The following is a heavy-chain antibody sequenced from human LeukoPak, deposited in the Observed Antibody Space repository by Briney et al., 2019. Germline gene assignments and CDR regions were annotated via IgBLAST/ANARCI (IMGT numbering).Heavy chain of an antibody. CDR2: ISGSGGST. CDR3: AKGAYCGGDCYDWYFDL. D-gene: IGHD2-21*02. Sequence: GGSLRLSCAASGFTFSSYTMSWVRQAPGKGLEWVSAISGSGGSTDYADSVKGRFTISRDNSKNTLYLQINSLRAEDTAVYYCAKGAYCGGDCYDWYFDLWGRGTLATVSS. J-gene: IGHJ2*01. CDR1: GFTFSSYT. V-gene: IGHV3-23*01.